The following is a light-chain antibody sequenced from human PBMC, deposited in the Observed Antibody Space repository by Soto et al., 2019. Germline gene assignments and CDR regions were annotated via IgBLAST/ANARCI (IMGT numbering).Light chain of an antibody. J-gene: IGLJ1*01. CDR2: DVT. CDR1: SSDVVGHNY. V-gene: IGLV2-14*03. Sequence: QSVLTQPASVSGSPGQSITISCTGTSSDVVGHNYVSWYQHHPGKAPKLIIYDVTNRPSGVSNPFSGSKSGNTASLTISGLQPEDEADYYCSSYTTSNTRQIVFGTGTKSPS. CDR3: SSYTTSNTRQIV.